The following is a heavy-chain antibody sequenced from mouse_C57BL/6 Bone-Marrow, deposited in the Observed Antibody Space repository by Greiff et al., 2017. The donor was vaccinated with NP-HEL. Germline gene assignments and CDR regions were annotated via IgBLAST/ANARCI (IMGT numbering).Heavy chain of an antibody. CDR3: ARPDGYDRAWFAY. Sequence: EVQGVESGGGLVKPGGSLKLSCAASGFTFSDYGMHWVRQAPEKGLEWVAYISSGSSTIYYADTVKGRFTISRDNANNTPFLQLTSLRSEDTAMYYCARPDGYDRAWFAYWGQGTLVTVSA. D-gene: IGHD2-2*01. CDR1: GFTFSDYG. V-gene: IGHV5-17*01. CDR2: ISSGSSTI. J-gene: IGHJ3*01.